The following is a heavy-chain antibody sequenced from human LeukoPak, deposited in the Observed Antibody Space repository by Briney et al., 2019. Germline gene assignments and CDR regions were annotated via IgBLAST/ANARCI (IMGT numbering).Heavy chain of an antibody. J-gene: IGHJ4*02. CDR3: AGRPDTAMVAIFDY. Sequence: ASVRVSCKASGYTFTGYYLHWVRQAPGQGLEWTGWINPNSGGTNYAQKFQGRVTMTGDTSISTAYMELSRLSSDDTAIYYCAGRPDTAMVAIFDYWGQGTLVTVSS. CDR1: GYTFTGYY. D-gene: IGHD5-18*01. CDR2: INPNSGGT. V-gene: IGHV1-2*02.